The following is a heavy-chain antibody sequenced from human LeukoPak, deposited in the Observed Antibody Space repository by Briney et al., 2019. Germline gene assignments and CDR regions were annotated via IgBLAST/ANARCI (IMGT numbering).Heavy chain of an antibody. CDR2: ISSSSSTI. CDR3: ARDDYSNFGDY. V-gene: IGHV3-48*04. J-gene: IGHJ4*02. CDR1: GFTFSNYS. D-gene: IGHD4-11*01. Sequence: TGGSLRLSCAASGFTFSNYSMNWVRQAPGKGLEWVSYISSSSSTIYYADSVKGRFTISRDNAKNSLYLQMNSLRAEDTAVYYCARDDYSNFGDYWGQGTLVTVSS.